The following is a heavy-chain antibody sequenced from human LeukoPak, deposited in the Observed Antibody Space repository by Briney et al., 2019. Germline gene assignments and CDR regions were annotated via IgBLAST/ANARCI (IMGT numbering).Heavy chain of an antibody. D-gene: IGHD5-18*01. CDR1: GGSFSSYA. V-gene: IGHV1-69*05. CDR2: IIPIFGTA. Sequence: SVKVSCKASGGSFSSYAISWVRQAPVQGLEWMGRIIPIFGTANYAQKFQGRVTSTTDASTSTDYMELSSLRSEDTDVYNCAREGGGYSYGLYPFWGQGTLVTVSS. J-gene: IGHJ4*02. CDR3: AREGGGYSYGLYPF.